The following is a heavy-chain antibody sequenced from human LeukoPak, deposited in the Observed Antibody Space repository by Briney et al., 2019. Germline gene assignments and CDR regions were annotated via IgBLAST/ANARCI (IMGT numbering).Heavy chain of an antibody. CDR1: GFTLSSYA. V-gene: IGHV3-30*03. D-gene: IGHD5-18*01. CDR3: AFLEGYSYGTGSSYGTDV. J-gene: IGHJ6*02. CDR2: MSFDVRNT. Sequence: PGGSLRLSCAASGFTLSSYAIHWVRQASGKVLECVAVMSFDVRNTYYSESVKGRFTITRDNFRNTLYLQMNSLRTEDTAVYYCAFLEGYSYGTGSSYGTDVWGQGTAVTVS.